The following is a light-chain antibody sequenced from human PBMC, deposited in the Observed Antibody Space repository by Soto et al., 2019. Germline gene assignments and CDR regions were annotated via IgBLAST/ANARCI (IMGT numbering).Light chain of an antibody. CDR2: DAS. CDR3: QQYDNLPPKLT. J-gene: IGKJ4*01. CDR1: QDISNY. V-gene: IGKV1-33*01. Sequence: DSQMTQSPSSLSASVGDRVTITCQASQDISNYLNWYQQKPGKAPKLLIYDASNLETGVPSRFSGSGSGTNFTLTISSLQPEDIATYYCQQYDNLPPKLTFSG.